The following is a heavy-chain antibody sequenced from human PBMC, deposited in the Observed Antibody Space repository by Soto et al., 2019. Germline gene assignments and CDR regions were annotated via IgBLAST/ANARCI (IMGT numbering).Heavy chain of an antibody. Sequence: ASLKVSCKASGYTFTSYGISWGRQAPGQGLEWMGWISAYNGNTNYAQKPQGRVTMTTDTSTSTAYTELRSLRSADTAVYYCARAPGYSYDLVGPVGYWGQGTLVTASS. V-gene: IGHV1-18*01. CDR1: GYTFTSYG. CDR3: ARAPGYSYDLVGPVGY. D-gene: IGHD5-18*01. J-gene: IGHJ4*02. CDR2: ISAYNGNT.